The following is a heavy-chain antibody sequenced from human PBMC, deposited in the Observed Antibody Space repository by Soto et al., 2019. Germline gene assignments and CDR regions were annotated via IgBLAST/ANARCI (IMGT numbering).Heavy chain of an antibody. D-gene: IGHD3-3*01. V-gene: IGHV4-39*01. Sequence: TSETLSLTCTVSGGSISSSSYYWGWIRQPPGKGLEWIGSIYYSGSTYYNPSLKSRVTISVDTSKNQFSLKLSSVTAADTAVYYCARLMRVGDFWSGYYFDYWGQGTLVTVSS. CDR3: ARLMRVGDFWSGYYFDY. CDR2: IYYSGST. J-gene: IGHJ4*02. CDR1: GGSISSSSYY.